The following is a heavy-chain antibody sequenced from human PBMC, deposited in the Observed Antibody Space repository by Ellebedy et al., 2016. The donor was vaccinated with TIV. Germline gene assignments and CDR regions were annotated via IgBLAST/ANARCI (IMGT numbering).Heavy chain of an antibody. Sequence: GSLRLXXAVYGGSFSGYYWSWIRQPPGKGLEWIGEINHSGSTNYNPSLKSRVTISVDTSKNQFSLKLSSVTAADTAVYYCATYSGSYPHWFDPWGQGTLVTVSS. D-gene: IGHD1-26*01. V-gene: IGHV4-34*01. CDR3: ATYSGSYPHWFDP. J-gene: IGHJ5*02. CDR1: GGSFSGYY. CDR2: INHSGST.